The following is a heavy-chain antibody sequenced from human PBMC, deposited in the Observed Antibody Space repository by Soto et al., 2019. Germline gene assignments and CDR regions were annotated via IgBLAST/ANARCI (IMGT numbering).Heavy chain of an antibody. Sequence: ASVKVSCKASGGTFTSYGISWVRQAPGQRLEWMGWINAGNGNTKYAQKFQGRVTITSDTSASTAYMELSSLRSEDTAAYYCGRDAGSFDYWGQGTLVTVSS. V-gene: IGHV1-3*01. J-gene: IGHJ4*02. CDR3: GRDAGSFDY. D-gene: IGHD3-10*01. CDR2: INAGNGNT. CDR1: GGTFTSYG.